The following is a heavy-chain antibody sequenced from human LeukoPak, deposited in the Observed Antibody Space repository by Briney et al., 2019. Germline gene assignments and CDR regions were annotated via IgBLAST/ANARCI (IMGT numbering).Heavy chain of an antibody. V-gene: IGHV4-59*08. CDR2: IYYSGST. Sequence: PSETLSLTCTVSGGSISSYYWSWIRQPPVKALEWIGYIYYSGSTNYNPSLKSRVTISVDTSKNQFSLKLSSVTAADTAVYYCARLRRTNYGDYVDYWGQGTLVTVSS. CDR3: ARLRRTNYGDYVDY. J-gene: IGHJ4*02. CDR1: GGSISSYY. D-gene: IGHD4-17*01.